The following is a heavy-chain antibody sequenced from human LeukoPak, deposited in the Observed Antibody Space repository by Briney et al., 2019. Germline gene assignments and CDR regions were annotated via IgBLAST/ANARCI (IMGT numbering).Heavy chain of an antibody. Sequence: GGSLRLSCAASGFTFSSYTMNWVRQAPGKGLEWVSSISSSSSYIYYADSVKGRFTISRDNAKNSLYLQMNSLGAEDTAVYYCARSTVAATVAFDIRGQGTMVTVSS. D-gene: IGHD6-19*01. J-gene: IGHJ3*02. V-gene: IGHV3-21*01. CDR2: ISSSSSYI. CDR1: GFTFSSYT. CDR3: ARSTVAATVAFDI.